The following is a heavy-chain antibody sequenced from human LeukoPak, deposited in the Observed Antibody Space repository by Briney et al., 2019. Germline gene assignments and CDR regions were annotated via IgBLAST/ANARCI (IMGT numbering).Heavy chain of an antibody. CDR3: AKATGYLL. V-gene: IGHV3-21*04. Sequence: GGSLRLSCVASGFTFSSSWMTWVRQAPGKGLEWVSSISSSSSYIYYADSVKGRFTISRDNAKNSLYLQMNSLRAEDTAVYYCAKATGYLLWGQGTLVTVSS. J-gene: IGHJ4*02. CDR2: ISSSSSYI. CDR1: GFTFSSSW. D-gene: IGHD1-14*01.